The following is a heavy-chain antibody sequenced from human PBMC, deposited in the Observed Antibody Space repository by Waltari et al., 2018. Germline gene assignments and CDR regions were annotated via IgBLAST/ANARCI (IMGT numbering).Heavy chain of an antibody. Sequence: QLQLQESGSGLVKPSQTLSLTSAVSGGSISSVGYSWRWIRQPPGKGLEWIGYIYHSGSTYYNPSLKSRVTISVDRSKNQFSLKRSSVTAADTVMYYCARGAPLLWRAFDIWGQGTMVTVSS. CDR3: ARGAPLLWRAFDI. CDR2: IYHSGST. D-gene: IGHD3-10*01. CDR1: GGSISSVGYS. J-gene: IGHJ3*02. V-gene: IGHV4-30-2*01.